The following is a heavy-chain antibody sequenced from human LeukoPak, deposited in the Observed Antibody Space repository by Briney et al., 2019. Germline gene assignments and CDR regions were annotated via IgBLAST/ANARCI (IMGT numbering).Heavy chain of an antibody. CDR3: ARDPGYGDYVRGDY. D-gene: IGHD4-17*01. J-gene: IGHJ4*02. V-gene: IGHV3-30-3*01. Sequence: GRSLRLSCAASGFTFSSYAMHWVRQAPGKGLEWVAVISYDGSNKYYADSVKGRFTISRDNSKNTLYLQMNSLRAEDTAVYYCARDPGYGDYVRGDYWGQGTLVTVSS. CDR1: GFTFSSYA. CDR2: ISYDGSNK.